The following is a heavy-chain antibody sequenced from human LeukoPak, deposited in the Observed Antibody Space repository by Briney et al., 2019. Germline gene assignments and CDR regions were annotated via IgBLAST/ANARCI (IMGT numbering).Heavy chain of an antibody. D-gene: IGHD3-9*01. J-gene: IGHJ4*02. CDR1: GFTFSSYS. Sequence: GGSLRLSCAASGFTFSSYSMNWVRQAPGKGLEWVSSISSSSSYIYYADSVKGRFTISRDNAKNSLYLQMNSLRAEDTAVYYCARGDYDILTGYPTLLDYWGQGTLDTVSS. V-gene: IGHV3-21*01. CDR2: ISSSSSYI. CDR3: ARGDYDILTGYPTLLDY.